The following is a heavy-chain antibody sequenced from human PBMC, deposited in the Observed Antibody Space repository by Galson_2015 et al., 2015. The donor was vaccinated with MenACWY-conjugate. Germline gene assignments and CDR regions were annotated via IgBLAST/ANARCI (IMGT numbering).Heavy chain of an antibody. CDR2: ISTDGSVT. J-gene: IGHJ5*02. D-gene: IGHD5-12*01. CDR3: SRGNSGYGRVVP. Sequence: SLRLSCAASGFTFNNFWMHWVRQAPGKGLVWVSRISTDGSVTNYADSVKGRFTLSRDNAKNTLYLQMNSLRGDDTAVYYCSRGNSGYGRVVPWGQGTLVTVSS. V-gene: IGHV3-74*01. CDR1: GFTFNNFW.